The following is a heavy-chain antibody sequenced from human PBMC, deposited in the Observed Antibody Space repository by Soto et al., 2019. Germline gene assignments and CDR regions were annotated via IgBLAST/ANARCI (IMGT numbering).Heavy chain of an antibody. CDR1: GGSISSYY. J-gene: IGHJ6*04. D-gene: IGHD3-10*01. CDR3: ARMVPRYYYGMAV. CDR2: IYYSGST. V-gene: IGHV4-59*01. Sequence: SETLSLTCTVSGGSISSYYWSWIRQPPGKGLEWIGYIYYSGSTNYNPSLKSRVTISVDTSKNQFSLKLSSVTAADTAVYYCARMVPRYYYGMAVWGKGTTVTVSS.